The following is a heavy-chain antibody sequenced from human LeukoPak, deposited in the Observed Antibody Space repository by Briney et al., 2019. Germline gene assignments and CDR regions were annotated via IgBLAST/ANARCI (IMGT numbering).Heavy chain of an antibody. D-gene: IGHD1-26*01. V-gene: IGHV3-23*01. J-gene: IGHJ6*03. CDR2: ISGSGGST. CDR3: ARGGQWGLQSSYYYYIDV. Sequence: GGSLRLSCTASGFTFSSYAMSWVRQAPGKGLEWVSAISGSGGSTYYADSVKGRFTISRDNSKNTLYLQMNSLRAEDTAVYYCARGGQWGLQSSYYYYIDVWGKGTTVTVSS. CDR1: GFTFSSYA.